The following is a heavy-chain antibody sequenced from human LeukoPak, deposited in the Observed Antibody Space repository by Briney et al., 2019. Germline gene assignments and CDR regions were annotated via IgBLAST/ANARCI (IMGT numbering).Heavy chain of an antibody. CDR1: GFTFSSYD. V-gene: IGHV3-13*04. CDR2: IATAGDT. Sequence: PGGSLRLSCAASGFTFSSYDMHWVRQATGKGLEWVSAIATAGDTYYPGSVKGRFTISRENAKNSLYLQMNSLRAGDTAVYYCARGYYGSGTLIDYWGQGTLVTVSS. CDR3: ARGYYGSGTLIDY. D-gene: IGHD3-10*01. J-gene: IGHJ4*02.